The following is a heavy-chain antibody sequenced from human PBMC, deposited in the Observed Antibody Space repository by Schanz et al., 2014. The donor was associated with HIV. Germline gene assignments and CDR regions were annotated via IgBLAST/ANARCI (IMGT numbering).Heavy chain of an antibody. CDR2: INPIYGIA. Sequence: QVRLVQSGAEVKKPGSSVKVSCKASGGTFSSFGISWVRQARGQGLEWMGGINPIYGIANYAQKFQGRVTITADESASTAYMELSGLTSGDTAVYYCASDPPQNGYNSLDYWGQGTLVTVSS. J-gene: IGHJ4*02. CDR1: GGTFSSFG. V-gene: IGHV1-69*01. CDR3: ASDPPQNGYNSLDY. D-gene: IGHD5-12*01.